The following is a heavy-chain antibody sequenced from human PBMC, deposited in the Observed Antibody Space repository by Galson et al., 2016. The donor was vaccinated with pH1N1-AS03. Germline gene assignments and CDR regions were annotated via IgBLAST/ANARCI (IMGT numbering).Heavy chain of an antibody. CDR2: IYLDDSDT. V-gene: IGHV5-51*01. J-gene: IGHJ4*01. CDR1: GYSFTNYW. CDR3: ARITLSSGWPCDY. Sequence: QSGAEVKKPGESLKISCQGSGYSFTNYWIGWVRQMPGKGREWMGIIYLDDSDTRYSPSFQGQVTISADKSISTAYLQWSSLKASDTAMYYCARITLSSGWPCDYWGQGTLVTVSS. D-gene: IGHD6-19*01.